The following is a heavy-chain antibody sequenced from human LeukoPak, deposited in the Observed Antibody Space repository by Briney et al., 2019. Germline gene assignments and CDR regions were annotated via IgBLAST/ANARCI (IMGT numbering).Heavy chain of an antibody. D-gene: IGHD3-10*01. Sequence: ASVKVSCKSSGYTFTSYYVRWVRQAPGQGLEWMGWINPNSGVTDYAQKFQGRVSMTRDTSISTAYMELSRLRSDDTAVYYCARNYGNDYWGQGTLVTVSS. V-gene: IGHV1-2*02. J-gene: IGHJ4*02. CDR1: GYTFTSYY. CDR2: INPNSGVT. CDR3: ARNYGNDY.